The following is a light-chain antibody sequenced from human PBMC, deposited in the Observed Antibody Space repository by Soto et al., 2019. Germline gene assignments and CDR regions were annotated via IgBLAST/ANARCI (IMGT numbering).Light chain of an antibody. J-gene: IGLJ1*01. Sequence: QSALTQPASVSGSPGQSITISCTGTSSDVGAYEYVSWYQQHPGKAPKLLIYDVSNRPSGVSTRFSGSKSGNTASLTISGLQAEDEGDYYCTSYTTRRLYVFGSGTKVTLL. V-gene: IGLV2-14*03. CDR1: SSDVGAYEY. CDR2: DVS. CDR3: TSYTTRRLYV.